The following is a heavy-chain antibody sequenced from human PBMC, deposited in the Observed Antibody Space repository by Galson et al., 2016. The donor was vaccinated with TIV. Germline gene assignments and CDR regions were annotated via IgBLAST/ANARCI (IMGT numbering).Heavy chain of an antibody. CDR3: ARELRWRGPSYGHHSVFDH. D-gene: IGHD5-18*01. CDR1: GFSFSSHA. J-gene: IGHJ4*02. Sequence: SLRLSCAASGFSFSSHAMHWVRQAPGKGLEWMAFSAYPGGNKHTPDSVNGRFTSSRDDSKNILYLQMSSLGVEDTAIYYCARELRWRGPSYGHHSVFDHWGQGALVTVSS. CDR2: SAYPGGNK. V-gene: IGHV3-30-3*01.